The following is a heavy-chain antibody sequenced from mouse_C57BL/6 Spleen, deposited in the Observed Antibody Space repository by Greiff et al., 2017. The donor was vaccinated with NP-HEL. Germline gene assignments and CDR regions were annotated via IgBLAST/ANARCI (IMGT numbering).Heavy chain of an antibody. V-gene: IGHV5-4*03. CDR1: GFTFSSYA. CDR3: ARALYDYDYYAMDY. J-gene: IGHJ4*01. Sequence: EVKLMESGGGLVKPGGSLKLSCAASGFTFSSYAMSWVRQTPEKRLEWVATISDGGSYTYYPDNVKGRFTISRDNAKNNLYLQMSHLKSEDTAMYYCARALYDYDYYAMDYWGQGTSVTVSS. D-gene: IGHD2-4*01. CDR2: ISDGGSYT.